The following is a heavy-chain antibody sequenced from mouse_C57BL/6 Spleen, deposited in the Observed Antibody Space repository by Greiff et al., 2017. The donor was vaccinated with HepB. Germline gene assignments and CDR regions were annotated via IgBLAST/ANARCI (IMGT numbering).Heavy chain of an antibody. J-gene: IGHJ2*01. CDR1: GYTFTSYW. CDR3: ARSGGNYVDY. D-gene: IGHD3-1*01. V-gene: IGHV1-50*01. CDR2: IDPSDSYT. Sequence: VQLQQPGAELVKPGASVKLSCKASGYTFTSYWMQWVKQRPGQGLEWIGEIDPSDSYTNYNQKFKGKATLTVDTSSSTAYMQLSSLTSEDSAVYYCARSGGNYVDYWGQGTTLTVAS.